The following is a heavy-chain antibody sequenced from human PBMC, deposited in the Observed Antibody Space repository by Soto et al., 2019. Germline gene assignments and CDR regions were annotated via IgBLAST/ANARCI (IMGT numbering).Heavy chain of an antibody. V-gene: IGHV4-30-2*01. CDR3: ARGVEYDILTDVGGFDP. D-gene: IGHD3-9*01. Sequence: QLQLQESGSGLVKPSQTLSLTCAVSGGSISSGGYSWSWIRQPPGKGLEWIGYIYHSGSTYYNPSLKSRVTISVDRSKNQFSLKLSSVTAADTAVYYCARGVEYDILTDVGGFDPWGQGTLVTVSS. CDR2: IYHSGST. J-gene: IGHJ5*02. CDR1: GGSISSGGYS.